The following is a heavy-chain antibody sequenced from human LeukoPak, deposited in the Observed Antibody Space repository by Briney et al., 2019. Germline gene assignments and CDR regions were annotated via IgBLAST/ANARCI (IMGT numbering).Heavy chain of an antibody. V-gene: IGHV1-69*13. J-gene: IGHJ4*02. CDR2: FIPIFGTA. Sequence: ASVTLSFTASVGTFSSSAISWVRKAPGQGLEWMGEFIPIFGTANHAKKFQGRVTSTDDECTSTAYMELSSLRYEDTAVYYCARDRRPPYCSGGSCYGVGYFDYWGQGTLVTVSS. CDR1: VGTFSSSA. CDR3: ARDRRPPYCSGGSCYGVGYFDY. D-gene: IGHD2-15*01.